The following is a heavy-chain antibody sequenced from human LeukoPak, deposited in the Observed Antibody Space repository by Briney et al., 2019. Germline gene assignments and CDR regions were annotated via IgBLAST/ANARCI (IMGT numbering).Heavy chain of an antibody. CDR1: GFTFRSYE. V-gene: IGHV3-48*03. Sequence: PGGSLRLSCAASGFTFRSYEMNWVRQAPGKGLEWVSYISSSGSTTYYADSVKGRFTISRDNAKNSLYLQMNSLRAEDTAVYYCAKDIWDDDDYWGQGTLVTVSS. J-gene: IGHJ4*02. D-gene: IGHD1-1*01. CDR2: ISSSGSTT. CDR3: AKDIWDDDDY.